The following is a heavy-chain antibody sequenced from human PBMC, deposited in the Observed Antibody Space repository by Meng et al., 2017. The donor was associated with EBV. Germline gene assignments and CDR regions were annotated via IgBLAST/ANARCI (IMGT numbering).Heavy chain of an antibody. CDR1: GGTFSSYA. V-gene: IGHV1-69*01. CDR3: ARPASSYYDSSGSEHYFDY. D-gene: IGHD3-22*01. Sequence: VPRGKSRPEVKKPGSSVKVSCKASGGTFSSYAVNWVRQAPGQGLEWMGGIIPMFGTATYAQKFQDRVTISADESTSTAYMELSSLISEDTAVYYCARPASSYYDSSGSEHYFDYWGQGTLVTVSS. CDR2: IIPMFGTA. J-gene: IGHJ4*02.